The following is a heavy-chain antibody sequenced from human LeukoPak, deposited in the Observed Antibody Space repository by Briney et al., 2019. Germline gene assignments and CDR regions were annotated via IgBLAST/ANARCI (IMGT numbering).Heavy chain of an antibody. J-gene: IGHJ4*02. CDR2: IYYSGST. V-gene: IGHV4-59*01. Sequence: SETLSLTCTVSGGSISSYYWSWIRQPPGKGLEWIGYIYYSGSTNYNPSLKSRVTISVDTSKNQFSLKLSSVTAADTAVYYCARRAGGYSHPYDYRGQGTLVTVSS. D-gene: IGHD4-23*01. CDR3: ARRAGGYSHPYDY. CDR1: GGSISSYY.